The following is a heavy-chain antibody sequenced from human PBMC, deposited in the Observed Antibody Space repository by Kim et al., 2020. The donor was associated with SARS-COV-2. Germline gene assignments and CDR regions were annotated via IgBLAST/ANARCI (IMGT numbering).Heavy chain of an antibody. J-gene: IGHJ4*02. Sequence: GGSLRLSCAASGFTFSNYAMSWVRQAPGRGLEWVSPISGSGDTTCYADSVKGRFIVSRDNSKNTLYLQMNSLRAEDTAVYYCAKSKGGFYTAEIDYWGQGTLVTVSS. CDR1: GFTFSNYA. CDR3: AKSKGGFYTAEIDY. CDR2: ISGSGDTT. V-gene: IGHV3-23*01. D-gene: IGHD3-22*01.